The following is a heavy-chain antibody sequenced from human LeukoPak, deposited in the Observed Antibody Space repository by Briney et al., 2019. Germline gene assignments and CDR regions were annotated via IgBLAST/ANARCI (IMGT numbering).Heavy chain of an antibody. CDR2: ISADEKIT. D-gene: IGHD3-22*01. Sequence: GGSLRLSCAASGFTFSSFWMHWVRQDPAKGLVWVSRISADEKITTYADSVKGRFTVSRDNAKNTLYLQMNSLRAEDTAVYYCARGYLGYSFDYWGQGTLVTVSS. CDR1: GFTFSSFW. J-gene: IGHJ4*02. CDR3: ARGYLGYSFDY. V-gene: IGHV3-74*03.